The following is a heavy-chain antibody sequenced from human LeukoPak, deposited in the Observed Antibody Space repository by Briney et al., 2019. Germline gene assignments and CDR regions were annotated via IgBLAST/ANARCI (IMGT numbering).Heavy chain of an antibody. J-gene: IGHJ4*02. D-gene: IGHD3-9*01. V-gene: IGHV3-48*03. CDR1: GFTFSSYE. Sequence: GGSLRLSCAASGFTFSSYEMNWVRQAPGKGLEWVSYISGSGSTIYYADSVKGRFTISRDNAKNSLYLQMNSLRAEDTAVYYCAREGRYFFDYWGQGTLVTVFS. CDR2: ISGSGSTI. CDR3: AREGRYFFDY.